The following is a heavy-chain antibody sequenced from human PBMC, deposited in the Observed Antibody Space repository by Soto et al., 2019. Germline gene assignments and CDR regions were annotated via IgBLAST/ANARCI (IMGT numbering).Heavy chain of an antibody. CDR2: VHHGGNT. J-gene: IGHJ5*02. CDR1: GGSFNGYY. D-gene: IGHD3-16*01. CDR3: ASSPALYDYASASRRFDP. Sequence: QVHLQQWGAGLLKASETLSLTCAVYGGSFNGYYWSWIRQPPGKGLEWIGEVHHGGNTNYNPSLKSRVTISGDTSKQQFSLTLSSVTAADTAVYYCASSPALYDYASASRRFDPWGQGTRVTVSS. V-gene: IGHV4-34*02.